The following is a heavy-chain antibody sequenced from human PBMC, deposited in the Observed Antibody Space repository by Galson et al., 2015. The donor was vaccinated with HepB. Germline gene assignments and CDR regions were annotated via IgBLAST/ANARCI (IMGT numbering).Heavy chain of an antibody. CDR2: IKQDGSEK. J-gene: IGHJ4*02. Sequence: SLRLSCAASGFTFSSYWMSWVRQAPGKGLEWVANIKQDGSEKYYVDSVKGRFTISRDNAKNSLYLQMNSLRAEDTAVYYCARDRGPYNWNEGYFDYWGQGTLVTVSS. V-gene: IGHV3-7*03. CDR3: ARDRGPYNWNEGYFDY. CDR1: GFTFSSYW. D-gene: IGHD1-20*01.